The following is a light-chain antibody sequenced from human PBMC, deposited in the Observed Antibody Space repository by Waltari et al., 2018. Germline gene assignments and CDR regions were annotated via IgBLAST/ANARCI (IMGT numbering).Light chain of an antibody. Sequence: QSALIQPASVSGTPGQSIIISCTGTSSDVGTYDLVSWYQQHPGKVPKVLIYGVNKRPSWISVRFSGSKSGNTASLTISGLQAEDEADYYCCSYAGSPTYVLFGGGTTLTVL. CDR2: GVN. J-gene: IGLJ2*01. CDR1: SSDVGTYDL. V-gene: IGLV2-23*02. CDR3: CSYAGSPTYVL.